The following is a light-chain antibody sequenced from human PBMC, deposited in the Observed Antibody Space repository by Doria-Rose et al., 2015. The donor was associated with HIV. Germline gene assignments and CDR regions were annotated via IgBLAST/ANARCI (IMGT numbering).Light chain of an antibody. V-gene: IGKV3-20*01. CDR3: HQYASSRT. Sequence: TQSPGTLSLSPGERATLSCRASQSLSANYFAWYQQRPGQSPRLLIYGASSRVTDISDRVSGSGSGTDFTLTISRLEPEDFAVYYCHQYASSRTFGQGTKVEIK. CDR2: GAS. J-gene: IGKJ1*01. CDR1: QSLSANY.